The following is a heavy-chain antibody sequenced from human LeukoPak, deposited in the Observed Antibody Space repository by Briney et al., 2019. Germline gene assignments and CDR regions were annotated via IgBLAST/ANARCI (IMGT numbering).Heavy chain of an antibody. CDR3: ARTFDSSGYNDY. J-gene: IGHJ4*02. V-gene: IGHV3-33*01. D-gene: IGHD3-22*01. CDR2: IWYDGSNK. CDR1: GFTFSSYG. Sequence: GGSLRLSCAASGFTFSSYGMHWVRQAPGKGLEWVAVIWYDGSNKYYADSVKGRFTISRDNSKNTLYLQMNSLRAEDTAVYYCARTFDSSGYNDYWGQGTLVTVSS.